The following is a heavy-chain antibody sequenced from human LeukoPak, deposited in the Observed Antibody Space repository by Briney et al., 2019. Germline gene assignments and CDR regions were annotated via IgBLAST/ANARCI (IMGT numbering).Heavy chain of an antibody. J-gene: IGHJ4*02. V-gene: IGHV1-69*04. D-gene: IGHD1-26*01. CDR1: GGTFSSYA. Sequence: SVEVSCKASGGTFSSYAISWVRQAHGQGLEWMGRIIPILGIANYAQKFQGRVTITADKSTSTAYMELSSLRSEDTAVYYCARGGSYYYFDYWGQGTLVTVSS. CDR2: IIPILGIA. CDR3: ARGGSYYYFDY.